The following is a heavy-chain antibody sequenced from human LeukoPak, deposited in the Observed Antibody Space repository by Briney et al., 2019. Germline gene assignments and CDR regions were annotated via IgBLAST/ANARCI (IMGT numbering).Heavy chain of an antibody. J-gene: IGHJ5*02. V-gene: IGHV3-23*01. CDR1: GCTFTNHA. D-gene: IGHD1-20*01. Sequence: GGSLRLSCAASGCTFTNHAMTWVRQAPGKGLEWVSVIGGSGVVTNYADSVKGRFTISRDNAQNTLYLHMSSLRAEDTAVYYCARKAITGTPGGWFDPWGQGTLVTVSS. CDR3: ARKAITGTPGGWFDP. CDR2: IGGSGVVT.